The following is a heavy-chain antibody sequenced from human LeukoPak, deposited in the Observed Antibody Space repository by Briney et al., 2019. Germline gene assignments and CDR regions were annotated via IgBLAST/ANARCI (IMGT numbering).Heavy chain of an antibody. J-gene: IGHJ4*02. CDR1: GFTFSTYG. D-gene: IGHD6-19*01. V-gene: IGHV3-30*18. CDR3: AKRYSSGWEFDY. CDR2: ISSDGSNK. Sequence: PGRSLRLSCAASGFTFSTYGIHWVRQAPGKGLEWVAAISSDGSNKQYADSVKGRFTIARDNSKNTLYLQMNSLGAEDTAVYYCAKRYSSGWEFDYWGQGTLVTVSS.